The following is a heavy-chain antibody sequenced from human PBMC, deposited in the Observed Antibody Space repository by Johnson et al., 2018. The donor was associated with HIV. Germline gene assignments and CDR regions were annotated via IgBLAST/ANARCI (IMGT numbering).Heavy chain of an antibody. V-gene: IGHV3-23*04. D-gene: IGHD6-13*01. CDR3: AKEGQAGRSSSSEDAFDS. J-gene: IGHJ3*02. CDR2: IRGSGGST. Sequence: VQVVESGGGVVRPGGSLRLSCAASGFTFSSYAMSWVRQAPGKGLEWVSAIRGSGGSTYYADSVKGRFTISRYHSKNTLYLQMNSLRAEDTAVYYCAKEGQAGRSSSSEDAFDSWGQGTMVTVSS. CDR1: GFTFSSYA.